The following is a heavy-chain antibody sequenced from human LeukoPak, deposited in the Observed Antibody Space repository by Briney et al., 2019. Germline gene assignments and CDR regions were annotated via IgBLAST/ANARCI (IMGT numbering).Heavy chain of an antibody. Sequence: ETLSLTCTVSGGSISSYYWSWIRQPPGKGLEWIGYIYYSGSTNYNPSLKSRVTISVDTSKNQFSLKLSSVTAADTAVYYCARGPHSSSLDYWGQGTLVTVSS. D-gene: IGHD6-6*01. J-gene: IGHJ4*02. CDR3: ARGPHSSSLDY. CDR1: GGSISSYY. V-gene: IGHV4-59*01. CDR2: IYYSGST.